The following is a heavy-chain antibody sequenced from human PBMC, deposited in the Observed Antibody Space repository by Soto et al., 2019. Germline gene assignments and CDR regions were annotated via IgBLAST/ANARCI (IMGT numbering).Heavy chain of an antibody. J-gene: IGHJ4*02. CDR2: IYYSGST. CDR1: GGSVSSGSYY. D-gene: IGHD5-12*01. Sequence: SETLSLTCTVSGGSVSSGSYYWSWIRQPPGKGLEWIGYIYYSGSTNYNPSLKSRVTISVDTSKNQFSLKLSSVTAADTAVYYFAGYVEMATTPDGFDYWGQGTLVTVSS. CDR3: AGYVEMATTPDGFDY. V-gene: IGHV4-61*01.